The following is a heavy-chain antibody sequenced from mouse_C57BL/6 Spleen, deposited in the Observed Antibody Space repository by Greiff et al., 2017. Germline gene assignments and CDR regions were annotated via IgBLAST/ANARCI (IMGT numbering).Heavy chain of an antibody. J-gene: IGHJ4*01. Sequence: DVKLVESGGGLVQPGGSLSLSCAASGFTFTDYYMSWVRQPPGKALEWLGFIRNKANGYTTEYSASVKGRFTISRDNSQSILYLQMNALRAEDSATYYCARYFLYYYAMDYWGQGTSVTVSS. CDR2: IRNKANGYTT. CDR3: ARYFLYYYAMDY. V-gene: IGHV7-3*01. CDR1: GFTFTDYY. D-gene: IGHD6-2*01.